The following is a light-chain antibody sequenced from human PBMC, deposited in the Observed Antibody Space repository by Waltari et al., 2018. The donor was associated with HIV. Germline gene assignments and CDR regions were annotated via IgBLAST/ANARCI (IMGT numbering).Light chain of an antibody. CDR3: AAWDDSLIGWV. V-gene: IGLV1-44*01. J-gene: IGLJ3*02. CDR2: SNN. Sequence: QSLLTQPPSASGTPGQRVIISCSGSNSNIGSNSVNWYQQFPGMAHRLLIYSNNQRPSGVPDRFSGSKSGTSASLAISGLQSEDEADYHCAAWDDSLIGWVFGGGTKLTVL. CDR1: NSNIGSNS.